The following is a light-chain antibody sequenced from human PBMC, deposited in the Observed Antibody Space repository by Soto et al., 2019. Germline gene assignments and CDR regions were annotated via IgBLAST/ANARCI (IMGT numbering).Light chain of an antibody. V-gene: IGKV3-11*01. CDR2: DAS. CDR3: QQRANWPPLT. Sequence: EIVLTQSPDILSLSPGERATLACRASQSVSNYLAWYQQKPGQAPRLLSYDASNRATGIPARFSGSGSGTDFTLTISSLEPEDFAVYYCQQRANWPPLTFGGGTKVEIK. J-gene: IGKJ4*01. CDR1: QSVSNY.